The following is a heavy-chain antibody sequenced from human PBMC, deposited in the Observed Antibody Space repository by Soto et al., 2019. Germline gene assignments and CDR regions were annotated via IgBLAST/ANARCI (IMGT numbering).Heavy chain of an antibody. D-gene: IGHD3-10*01. J-gene: IGHJ6*02. CDR3: VKDGGAITLPSGYGMDV. V-gene: IGHV3-64D*08. CDR1: GFTFSTSV. Sequence: GGSLRLSCSASGFTFSTSVMHWVRQAPGKGLEYVSAISSNGGSTYYADSVKGRFTISRDNSKNTLFLQVSSLRAEDTAVYYCVKDGGAITLPSGYGMDVWGQGTTVTVSS. CDR2: ISSNGGST.